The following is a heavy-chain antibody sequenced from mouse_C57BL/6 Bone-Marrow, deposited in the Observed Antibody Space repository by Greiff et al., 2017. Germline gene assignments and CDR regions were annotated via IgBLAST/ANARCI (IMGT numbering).Heavy chain of an antibody. V-gene: IGHV5-6*02. Sequence: DVMLVESGGDLVKPGGSLKLSCAASGFTFSSYGMSWVRQTPDKRLEWVATISSGGSYTYYPDSVKGRFTISRDNAKNTLYLQMSSLKSEDTAMYDCARLDGYYEAYWGQGTLVTVSA. J-gene: IGHJ3*01. CDR2: ISSGGSYT. D-gene: IGHD2-3*01. CDR1: GFTFSSYG. CDR3: ARLDGYYEAY.